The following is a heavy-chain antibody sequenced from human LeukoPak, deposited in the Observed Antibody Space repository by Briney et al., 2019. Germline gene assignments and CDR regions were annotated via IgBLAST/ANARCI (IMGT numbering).Heavy chain of an antibody. J-gene: IGHJ4*02. CDR2: ISGTGGGT. CDR1: GFTFSSYA. Sequence: GGSLRLSCAASGFTFSSYAMSWVRQAPGKGLEWVSAISGTGGGTYNADSVKGRFTISRDNAKNSLWLQMNSLRAEDTAVYYCARVEGGYTYVYDYWGQGTLVTVSS. D-gene: IGHD5-18*01. V-gene: IGHV3-23*01. CDR3: ARVEGGYTYVYDY.